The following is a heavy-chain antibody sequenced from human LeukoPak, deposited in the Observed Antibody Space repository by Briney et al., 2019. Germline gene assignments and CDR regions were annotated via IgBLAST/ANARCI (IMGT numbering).Heavy chain of an antibody. D-gene: IGHD2/OR15-2a*01. CDR1: QFTFSSYS. CDR2: ISSSSSYI. V-gene: IGHV3-21*01. J-gene: IGHJ4*02. CDR3: ARMGVGGNSTGAIFD. Sequence: GGSLRLSCAASQFTFSSYSMNWVRQAPGKGLEWVSSISSSSSYIYYADSVKGRFTVSRDNAKNSLYLQMNSLRAEDTAVYYCARMGVGGNSTGAIFDWGQGTLVTVSS.